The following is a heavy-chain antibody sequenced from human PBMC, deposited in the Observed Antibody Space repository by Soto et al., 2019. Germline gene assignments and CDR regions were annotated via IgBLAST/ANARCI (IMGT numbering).Heavy chain of an antibody. D-gene: IGHD5-18*01. CDR3: AKKTHDSYRGNYGMDV. CDR2: LSDSGVSP. J-gene: IGHJ6*02. CDR1: GFPFSNYA. Sequence: GGSLRLSCAGSGFPFSNYAMSWVRQAPGKGLEWVSALSDSGVSPYYADSVKGRFTISRDNSKNTLYLQMDSLRVEDTALYYCAKKTHDSYRGNYGMDVWGQGTTVTV. V-gene: IGHV3-23*01.